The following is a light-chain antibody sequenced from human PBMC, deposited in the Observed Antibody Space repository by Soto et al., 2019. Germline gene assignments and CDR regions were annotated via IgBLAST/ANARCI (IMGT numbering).Light chain of an antibody. CDR3: QQYKSRRT. CDR1: QNIYTW. CDR2: KAS. Sequence: DYQVTQSPSTLSASVGDRVTITCRASQNIYTWLAWYQQKPGIAPKLLIHKASTLESGVPSRFSGSGFGTEFTLTISGLQPEDFAIYFCQQYKSRRTFGQGTKVDI. J-gene: IGKJ1*01. V-gene: IGKV1-5*03.